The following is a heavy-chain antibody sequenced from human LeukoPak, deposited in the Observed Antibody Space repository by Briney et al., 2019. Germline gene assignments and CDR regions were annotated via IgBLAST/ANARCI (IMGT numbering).Heavy chain of an antibody. V-gene: IGHV4-34*01. CDR2: INHSGSA. CDR3: ARLRFLEWLQRRSPNWFDP. J-gene: IGHJ5*02. Sequence: SGTLSLTCAVYGGSFSGYYWTWIRQPPGKGLEWIGEINHSGSANYNPSLKSRVTISVDTSKNQFSLKLSSVTAADTAVYYCARLRFLEWLQRRSPNWFDPWGQGTLVTVSS. CDR1: GGSFSGYY. D-gene: IGHD3-3*01.